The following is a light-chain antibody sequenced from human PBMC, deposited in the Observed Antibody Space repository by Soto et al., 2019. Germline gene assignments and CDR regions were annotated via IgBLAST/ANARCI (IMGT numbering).Light chain of an antibody. V-gene: IGKV1-39*01. Sequence: DIQMTQSPSSQSASVGDRVTITCWASQSISSYLNWYQQKPGKAPKLLIYAASSLPSGVPSRFRGSGSGTNFTLTISSLQPEDFATYYCLQSYSTSLTFGGGTKVYIK. J-gene: IGKJ4*01. CDR2: AAS. CDR3: LQSYSTSLT. CDR1: QSISSY.